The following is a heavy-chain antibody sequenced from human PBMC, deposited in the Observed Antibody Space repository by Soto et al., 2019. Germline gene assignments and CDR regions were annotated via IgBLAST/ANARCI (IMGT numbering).Heavy chain of an antibody. Sequence: PSETLSLTCXVSGYFIGAGGYYWSWIRHHPGKGLEWIGSFYSSGSIIYNPSLRSRVSISGDMSTNQFSMSLTSVTAADTASYYCARMYSSGSGWFHPWGQGTLVTVSS. D-gene: IGHD6-19*01. CDR2: FYSSGSI. CDR3: ARMYSSGSGWFHP. CDR1: GYFIGAGGYY. J-gene: IGHJ5*02. V-gene: IGHV4-31*02.